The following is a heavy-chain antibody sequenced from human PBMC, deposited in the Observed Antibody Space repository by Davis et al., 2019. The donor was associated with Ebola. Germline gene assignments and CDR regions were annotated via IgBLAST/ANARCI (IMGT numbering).Heavy chain of an antibody. J-gene: IGHJ6*02. Sequence: SVKVSCKASGGTFSSYAISWVRQAPGQGLEWMGGIIPIFGTANYAQKFQGRVTITADKSTSTAYMELSSLRSEDTAVYYCASYYGSGSYQYYYYGMDVWGQGTTVTVSS. CDR2: IIPIFGTA. D-gene: IGHD3-10*01. CDR3: ASYYGSGSYQYYYYGMDV. CDR1: GGTFSSYA. V-gene: IGHV1-69*06.